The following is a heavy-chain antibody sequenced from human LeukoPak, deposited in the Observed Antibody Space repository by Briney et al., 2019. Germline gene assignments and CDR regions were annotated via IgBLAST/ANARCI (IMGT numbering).Heavy chain of an antibody. CDR3: TRPTDSGSHLFLFDG. D-gene: IGHD1-26*01. J-gene: IGHJ4*02. CDR2: FNPSVGST. Sequence: ASLKVSSKASGYTFTSYFMHWVREAPGQGVEWMGIFNPSVGSTNSAQTFQSRVTITRDRTRSTVYLKLRSLRSEDTAVYYCTRPTDSGSHLFLFDGWGERTLVTVSS. V-gene: IGHV1-46*01. CDR1: GYTFTSYF.